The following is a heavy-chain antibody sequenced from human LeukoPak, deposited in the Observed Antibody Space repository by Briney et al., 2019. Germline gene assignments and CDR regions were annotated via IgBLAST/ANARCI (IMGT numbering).Heavy chain of an antibody. D-gene: IGHD1-20*01. J-gene: IGHJ1*01. CDR2: IYYSGTT. Sequence: SETLSLTCTVSGGSISSSTYYWGWIRRPPGKGLEWIGSIYYSGTTYYNPSLKSRVTISIDTSKSQFSLRLSSVTAADTAVYYCVQNIPGSIEHWGQGTLVTVSS. CDR1: GGSISSSTYY. CDR3: VQNIPGSIEH. V-gene: IGHV4-39*01.